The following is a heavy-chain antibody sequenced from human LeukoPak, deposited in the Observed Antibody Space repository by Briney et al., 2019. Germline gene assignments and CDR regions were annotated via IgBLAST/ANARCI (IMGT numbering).Heavy chain of an antibody. CDR3: TRAIRTTVAGTTYHFDY. J-gene: IGHJ4*02. CDR2: IRSKANVGTT. V-gene: IGHV3-49*04. D-gene: IGHD6-19*01. CDR1: GFTFGDYA. Sequence: GGSLRLSCTVSGFTFGDYALSWVRQAPGQGLEWVGFIRSKANVGTTDYAASVKGRFTISRDDSKSIAYLQMNSLKTEDTAVYFCTRAIRTTVAGTTYHFDYWGQGTLVTVSS.